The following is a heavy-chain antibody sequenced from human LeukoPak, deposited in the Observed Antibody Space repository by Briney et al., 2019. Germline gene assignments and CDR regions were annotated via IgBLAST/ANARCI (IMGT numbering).Heavy chain of an antibody. CDR2: TYYNSNWYD. CDR3: ARGWLQSGFDY. J-gene: IGHJ4*02. D-gene: IGHD5-24*01. V-gene: IGHV6-1*01. CDR1: GDSVSTNRAG. Sequence: SQTLSLTCAISGDSVSTNRAGWNWIRQSPSRDLEWLGRTYYNSNWYDDYAVSVQSRITINPDIFKNEFSLHLKSVTPDDTAVYYCARGWLQSGFDYWGQGTLVTVSS.